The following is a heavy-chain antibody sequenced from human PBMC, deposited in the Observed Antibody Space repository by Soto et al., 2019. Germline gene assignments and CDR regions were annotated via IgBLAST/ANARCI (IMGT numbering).Heavy chain of an antibody. J-gene: IGHJ6*02. V-gene: IGHV4-4*07. CDR1: CVSSSSYY. CDR3: ARDAYSSGWPYGMDV. D-gene: IGHD6-19*01. Sequence: SDTLSLTCTFSCVSSSSYYWIWIRQPAGKGLEWIGRIYTSGSTNYNPSLKSRVTMSVDTSKNQFSLKLSSVTAADTAVYYCARDAYSSGWPYGMDVWGQGTTVTVSS. CDR2: IYTSGST.